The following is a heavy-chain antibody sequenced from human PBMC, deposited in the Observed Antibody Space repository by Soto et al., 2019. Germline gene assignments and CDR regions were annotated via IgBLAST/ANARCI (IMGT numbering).Heavy chain of an antibody. D-gene: IGHD3-3*01. CDR3: GRGGATVDYSWSGHLY. V-gene: IGHV1-46*03. CDR2: INPGGGTT. CDR1: GYTLTSYY. J-gene: IGHJ4*02. Sequence: VQLVQSGAEMKKPGASVKASCKASGYTLTSYYLHWVRQAPGPGLEWMGIINPGGGTTTYAHKFQGRVTMTSDTSTNTVDMDLSSLRSEYTAMYYCGRGGATVDYSWSGHLYWCQGTPVTVSS.